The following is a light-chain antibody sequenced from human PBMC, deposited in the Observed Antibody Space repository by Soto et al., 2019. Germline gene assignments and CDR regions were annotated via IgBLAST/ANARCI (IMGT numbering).Light chain of an antibody. Sequence: EIVLTQSPATLSLSPGERDTLSCRASRSVAGYLAWYQQKPGQAPRLLIHDASTRATGIPARFSGSGSGTDFSLTISSLEPEDSAVYYCQQRSNRNTFGQGTKLEIK. CDR2: DAS. CDR3: QQRSNRNT. CDR1: RSVAGY. V-gene: IGKV3-11*01. J-gene: IGKJ2*01.